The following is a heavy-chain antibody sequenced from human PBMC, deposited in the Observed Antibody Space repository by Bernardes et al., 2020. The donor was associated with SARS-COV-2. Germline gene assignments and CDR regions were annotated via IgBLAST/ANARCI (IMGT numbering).Heavy chain of an antibody. CDR1: GFTFSSYW. D-gene: IGHD6-25*01. Sequence: GSLRLSCAASGFTFSSYWMHWVRQVPGRGLVWLSRIKSDGSTTNYADPVKGRFTIPRDNAKNTLWLQMNSLRDEDTAMYYCARGASSGYRIDYWGPGTLVTVSS. J-gene: IGHJ4*02. V-gene: IGHV3-74*01. CDR2: IKSDGSTT. CDR3: ARGASSGYRIDY.